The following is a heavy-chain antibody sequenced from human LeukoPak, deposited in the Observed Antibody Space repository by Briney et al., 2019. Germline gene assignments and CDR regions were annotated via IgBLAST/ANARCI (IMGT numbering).Heavy chain of an antibody. Sequence: PGGSLRLSCAASGFTFSSYTMNCVRQAPGKGLEWVSYISSSGSISYADSVKGRFTISRDNAKNSPYLQMNSLRDEDTAVYYCARMIDYNYGYAFDYWGQGTLVTVSS. D-gene: IGHD5-18*01. CDR1: GFTFSSYT. J-gene: IGHJ4*02. V-gene: IGHV3-48*02. CDR3: ARMIDYNYGYAFDY. CDR2: ISSSGSI.